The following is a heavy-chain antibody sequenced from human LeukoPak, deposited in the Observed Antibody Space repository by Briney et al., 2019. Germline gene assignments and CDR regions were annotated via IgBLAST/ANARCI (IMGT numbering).Heavy chain of an antibody. D-gene: IGHD1-26*01. J-gene: IGHJ4*02. Sequence: PSETLSLTCAVYGGSFSGYYWSWLRQPPGKGLEWIGEINHSGSTNYNPSLKSRVTISVDTSKNQFSLKLSSVTAADTAMYYCARGRKTTFLPGSYKPFDYWGQGTLVTVSS. V-gene: IGHV4-34*01. CDR1: GGSFSGYY. CDR2: INHSGST. CDR3: ARGRKTTFLPGSYKPFDY.